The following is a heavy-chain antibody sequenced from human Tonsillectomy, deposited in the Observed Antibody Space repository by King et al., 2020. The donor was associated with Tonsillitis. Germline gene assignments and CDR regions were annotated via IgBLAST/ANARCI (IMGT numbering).Heavy chain of an antibody. J-gene: IGHJ4*02. CDR1: GDSISRYY. D-gene: IGHD3-9*01. CDR3: ARHGNIDWLYLHS. CDR2: IYYSGST. V-gene: IGHV4-59*08. Sequence: HVQLQESGPGLVKPSETLSLTCTVSGDSISRYYWSWIRQPPGKRLEWIGYIYYSGSTNYNPSLKSRVTISLDTSKNQFSLRLSSVTAADTAVYYCARHGNIDWLYLHSWGPGTLVTVSS.